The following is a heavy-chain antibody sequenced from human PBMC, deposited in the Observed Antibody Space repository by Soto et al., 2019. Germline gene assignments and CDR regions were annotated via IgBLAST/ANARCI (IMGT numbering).Heavy chain of an antibody. CDR3: ARVRYYYGSGSYYMLFDY. J-gene: IGHJ4*02. CDR1: GFTFSSYW. D-gene: IGHD3-10*01. Sequence: GGSLRLSCAASGFTFSSYWMSWVRQAPGKGLEWVANIKQDGSEKYYVDSVKGRFTISRDNAKNSLYLQMNSLRAEDTAVYYCARVRYYYGSGSYYMLFDYWGQGTLVTVSS. V-gene: IGHV3-7*05. CDR2: IKQDGSEK.